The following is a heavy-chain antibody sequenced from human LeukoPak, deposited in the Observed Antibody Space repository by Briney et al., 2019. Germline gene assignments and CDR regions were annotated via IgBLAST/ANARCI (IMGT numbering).Heavy chain of an antibody. CDR3: ARGSRQQLAFDY. CDR1: GGSISSSSYY. D-gene: IGHD6-13*01. J-gene: IGHJ4*02. V-gene: IGHV4-39*01. CDR2: IYYSGST. Sequence: SETLSLTCTVSGGSISSSSYYWGWIRQPPGEGLEWIGSIYYSGSTYYNPSLKSRVTISVDTSKNQFSLKLSSVTAADTAVYYCARGSRQQLAFDYWGQGTLVTVSS.